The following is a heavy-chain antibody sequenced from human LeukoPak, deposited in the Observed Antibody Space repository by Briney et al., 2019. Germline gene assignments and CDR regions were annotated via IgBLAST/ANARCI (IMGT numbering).Heavy chain of an antibody. V-gene: IGHV3-21*01. CDR3: ARGSEGYCSGGGCYYGMDV. CDR1: GFTFSSYT. D-gene: IGHD2-15*01. Sequence: GGSLRLSCAASGFTFSSYTMNWVRQAPGKGLERVSYISSSSSYIYYADSVKGRFTISRDNAENSLYLKMNSLRAEDTAVYYCARGSEGYCSGGGCYYGMDVWGQGTTVTVSS. J-gene: IGHJ6*01. CDR2: ISSSSSYI.